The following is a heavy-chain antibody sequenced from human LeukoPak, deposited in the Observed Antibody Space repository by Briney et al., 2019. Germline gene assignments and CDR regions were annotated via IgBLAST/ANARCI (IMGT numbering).Heavy chain of an antibody. J-gene: IGHJ4*02. CDR3: ARSQSGLYFDY. CDR1: GFTFSSYA. Sequence: GGSLRLSCAASGFTFSSYAMHWVRQAPGKGLEWVAVISYDGSNKYYADSVKGRFTISRDNSKNTLYLQMNSLRAEDTAVYYCARSQSGLYFDYWGQGTLVTVSS. V-gene: IGHV3-30-3*01. CDR2: ISYDGSNK.